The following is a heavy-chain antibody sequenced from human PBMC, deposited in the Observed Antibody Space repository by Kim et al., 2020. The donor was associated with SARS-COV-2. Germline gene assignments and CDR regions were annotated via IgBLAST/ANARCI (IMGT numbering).Heavy chain of an antibody. D-gene: IGHD3-22*01. CDR2: IYYSGST. Sequence: SETLSLTCTVSGGSISSYYWTWIRQPPGKGLEWIGYIYYSGSTNYNPSLKSRVTISVDMSKNQVSLKLSSVTAADTAVYYCARSGYNYDSTGYYAFDYWG. V-gene: IGHV4-59*01. CDR1: GGSISSYY. J-gene: IGHJ4*01. CDR3: ARSGYNYDSTGYYAFDY.